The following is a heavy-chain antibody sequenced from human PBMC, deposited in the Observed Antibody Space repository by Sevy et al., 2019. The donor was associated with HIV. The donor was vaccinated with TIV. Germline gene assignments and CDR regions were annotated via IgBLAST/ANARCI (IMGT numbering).Heavy chain of an antibody. CDR1: GFTFSSYS. CDR3: ARDLWSYGDYHGVDY. Sequence: GGSLRLSCAASGFTFSSYSMNWVRQAPGKGLEWVSSISSSSSYIYYADSVKDRFTISRDNAKNSLYLQMNSLRAEDTAVYYCARDLWSYGDYHGVDYWGQGTLVTVSS. CDR2: ISSSSSYI. J-gene: IGHJ4*02. D-gene: IGHD4-17*01. V-gene: IGHV3-21*01.